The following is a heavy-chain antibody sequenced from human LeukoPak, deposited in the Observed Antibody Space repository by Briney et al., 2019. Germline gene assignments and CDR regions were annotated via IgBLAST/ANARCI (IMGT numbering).Heavy chain of an antibody. CDR2: INDSGGST. CDR3: AKVGGAYYYDSSGYYR. J-gene: IGHJ4*02. D-gene: IGHD3-22*01. V-gene: IGHV3-23*01. Sequence: GGSLRLSCAASGFTFSNYAMSWVRQAPGKGLEWVSAINDSGGSTYYADSVKGRFTISRDDSKSTLYLQMNSLRAEDTAVYYCAKVGGAYYYDSSGYYRWGQGTLVTVSS. CDR1: GFTFSNYA.